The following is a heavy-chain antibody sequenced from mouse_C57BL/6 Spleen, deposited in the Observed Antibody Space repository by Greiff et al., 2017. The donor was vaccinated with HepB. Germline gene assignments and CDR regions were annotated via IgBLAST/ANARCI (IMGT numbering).Heavy chain of an antibody. J-gene: IGHJ2*01. D-gene: IGHD4-1*01. CDR2: ISNLAYSI. Sequence: EVQRVESGGGLVQPGGSLKLSCAASGFTFSDYGMAWVRQAPRKGPEWVAFISNLAYSIYYADTVTGRFTISRENAKNTLYLEMSSLRSEDTAMYYCARLGTGTYYFDYWGQGTTLTVSS. V-gene: IGHV5-15*01. CDR3: ARLGTGTYYFDY. CDR1: GFTFSDYG.